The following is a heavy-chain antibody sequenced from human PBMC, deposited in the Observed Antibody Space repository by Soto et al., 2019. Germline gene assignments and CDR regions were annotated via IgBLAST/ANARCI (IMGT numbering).Heavy chain of an antibody. CDR1: GYTFTSYY. CDR3: ARGELWVRVATEVGIDY. D-gene: IGHD5-12*01. J-gene: IGHJ4*02. Sequence: GASVKVSCKASGYTFTSYYMHWVRQAPGQGLEWMGIINPSGGSTSYAQKFQGRVTMTRDTSTSTVYMELSSLRSEDTAVYYCARGELWVRVATEVGIDYWGQGTLVTVSS. V-gene: IGHV1-46*01. CDR2: INPSGGST.